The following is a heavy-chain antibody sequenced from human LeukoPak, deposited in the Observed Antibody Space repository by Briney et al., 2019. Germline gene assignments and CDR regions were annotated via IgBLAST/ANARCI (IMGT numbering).Heavy chain of an antibody. D-gene: IGHD1-26*01. CDR1: GFTFSDHY. V-gene: IGHV3-11*04. Sequence: PGGSLRLSCAASGFTFSDHYMSWIRQSPGKGLESISYISSTGKTIYYADSVQGRFTISRDNAKNSLYLQMESLRVEDTAVYYCANFQTVGVKPFEHWGQGTLVTVSS. J-gene: IGHJ5*02. CDR3: ANFQTVGVKPFEH. CDR2: ISSTGKTI.